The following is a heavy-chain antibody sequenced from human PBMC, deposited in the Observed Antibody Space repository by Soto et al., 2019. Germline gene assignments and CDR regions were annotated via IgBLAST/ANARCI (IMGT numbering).Heavy chain of an antibody. CDR1: GASISTDNYY. Sequence: SETLSLTCTVSGASISTDNYYWGWIRQPPGKGLEWIGTFYYSGNIYYNTSLRSRVTMSVDTSKNRLSLKLRSVSAADTAIYYCASHKNGEYRNSDFFDSWGQGTLVTVSS. CDR2: FYYSGNI. J-gene: IGHJ4*02. CDR3: ASHKNGEYRNSDFFDS. D-gene: IGHD3-10*01. V-gene: IGHV4-39*02.